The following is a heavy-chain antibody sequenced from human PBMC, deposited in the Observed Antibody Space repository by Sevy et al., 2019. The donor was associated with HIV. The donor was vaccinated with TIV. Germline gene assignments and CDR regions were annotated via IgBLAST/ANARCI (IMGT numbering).Heavy chain of an antibody. J-gene: IGHJ5*02. CDR2: TYYRSKWYN. CDR3: ARAITIFGLTIMLDP. CDR1: GDSVSSSSVA. D-gene: IGHD3-3*01. Sequence: SQTLSLTCAISGDSVSSSSVAWNWIRQSPSRGLEWLGRTYYRSKWYNDYALSVKNRIIISPDTSKNQPSLQLNSVTPDDTAVYYCARAITIFGLTIMLDPWGLGTLVTVSS. V-gene: IGHV6-1*01.